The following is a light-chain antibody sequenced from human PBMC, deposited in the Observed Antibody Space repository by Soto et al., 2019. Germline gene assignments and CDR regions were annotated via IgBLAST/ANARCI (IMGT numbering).Light chain of an antibody. Sequence: QSALTQPRSVSGSPGQSVTISCTGTSSDVGGYNYVSWYQQHPGKAPKLMIYDVSKRPSGVPDRFSGSKSGNTASLTISGLQAEDEADYYCCSYAGSYTGVFGTGT. J-gene: IGLJ1*01. CDR3: CSYAGSYTGV. CDR2: DVS. V-gene: IGLV2-11*01. CDR1: SSDVGGYNY.